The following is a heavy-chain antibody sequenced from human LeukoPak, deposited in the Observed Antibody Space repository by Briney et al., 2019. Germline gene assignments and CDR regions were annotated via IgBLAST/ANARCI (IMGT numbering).Heavy chain of an antibody. CDR2: INWNGGNT. D-gene: IGHD3-3*01. CDR1: GFTFDDYG. V-gene: IGHV3-20*04. Sequence: PGGSLRLSCAASGFTFDDYGMSWVRQAPGKGLEWVSCINWNGGNTGYADSVKGRFTISRDNAKNSLYLQMNSLRAEDTALYYCAREYYDFWSGYYSYWGQGTLVTVSS. J-gene: IGHJ4*02. CDR3: AREYYDFWSGYYSY.